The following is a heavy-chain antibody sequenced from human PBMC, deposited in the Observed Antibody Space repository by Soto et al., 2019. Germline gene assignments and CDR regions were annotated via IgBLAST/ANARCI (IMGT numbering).Heavy chain of an antibody. D-gene: IGHD3-16*01. V-gene: IGHV4-34*01. CDR1: GGSFSGYY. CDR3: ATFQQATYYFDY. Sequence: SETLSLTCAVYGGSFSGYYWSWIRQPPGKGLEWIGEINHSGSTNYNPSLKSRVTISVDTSKNQFSLNLSSVTAADTAVYYWATFQQATYYFDYWGQGTLVTVSS. J-gene: IGHJ4*02. CDR2: INHSGST.